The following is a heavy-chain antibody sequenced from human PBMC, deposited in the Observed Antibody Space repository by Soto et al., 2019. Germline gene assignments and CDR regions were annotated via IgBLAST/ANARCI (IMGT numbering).Heavy chain of an antibody. CDR2: TYYRSKWYN. D-gene: IGHD3-10*01. CDR1: GDSFSSNGVA. V-gene: IGHV6-1*01. J-gene: IGHJ3*01. CDR3: ARGTYYGFHV. Sequence: PSQTLSLTCAISGDSFSSNGVAWNWIRQSPSRGLEWLGRTYYRSKWYNDYTVSVKSRITVNPDTSKNQFSLQLSSVTPEDTAVYYCARGTYYGFHVWCQGTMVTV.